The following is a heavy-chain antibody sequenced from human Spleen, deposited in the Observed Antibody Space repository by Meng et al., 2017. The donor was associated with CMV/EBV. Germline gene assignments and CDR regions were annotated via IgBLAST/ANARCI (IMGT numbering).Heavy chain of an antibody. CDR3: ARDHLTYCSSTGCYPNPTPFDY. V-gene: IGHV1-18*01. CDR1: GYTFTSYG. J-gene: IGHJ4*02. D-gene: IGHD2-2*01. CDR2: ISAYNGNT. Sequence: ASVKVSCKASGYTFTSYGISWVRQAPGQGLEWMGWISAYNGNTNYAQKLQGRVTMTTDPSTSTAYMELRSLRSDDTAVYYCARDHLTYCSSTGCYPNPTPFDYWGQGTLVTVSS.